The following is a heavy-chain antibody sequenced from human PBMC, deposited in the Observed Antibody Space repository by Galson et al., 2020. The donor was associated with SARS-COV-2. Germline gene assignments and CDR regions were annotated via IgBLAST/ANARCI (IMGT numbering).Heavy chain of an antibody. D-gene: IGHD3-22*01. CDR3: ASGPYYDSSGYYLGAFDI. CDR1: GGSISSSSYY. V-gene: IGHV4-39*01. CDR2: IYYSGST. Sequence: SETLSLTCTVSGGSISSSSYYWGWIRQPPGKGLEWIGSIYYSGSTYYNPSLKSRVTISVDASKNQFSLKLSSVTAADTAVYYCASGPYYDSSGYYLGAFDIWGQGTMVTVSS. J-gene: IGHJ3*02.